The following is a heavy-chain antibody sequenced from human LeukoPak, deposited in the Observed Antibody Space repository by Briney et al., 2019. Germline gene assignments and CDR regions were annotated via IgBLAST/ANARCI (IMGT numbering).Heavy chain of an antibody. CDR1: GYTVTTFE. D-gene: IGHD2-8*02. V-gene: IGHV1-8*02. Sequence: GASVKVSCKASGYTVTTFEISWGRQAPGQGLEWMGWVNPNSGGTGYAQQIQGRVNLTRNTAIATAYMELSSLKSEDTAVYYCARVDTGLTYWGQGTLIIVSS. J-gene: IGHJ4*02. CDR2: VNPNSGGT. CDR3: ARVDTGLTY.